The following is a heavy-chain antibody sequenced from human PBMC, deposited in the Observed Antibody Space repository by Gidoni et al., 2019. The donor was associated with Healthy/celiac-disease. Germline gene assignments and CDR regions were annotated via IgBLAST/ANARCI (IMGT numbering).Heavy chain of an antibody. V-gene: IGHV3-21*01. CDR2: ISSSSSYI. D-gene: IGHD4-17*01. Sequence: EVQLVESGGGLVKPGGSLRLSCAASGFTFSSYSMNWVRQAPGKGLEWVSSISSSSSYIYYADSVKGRFTISRDNAKNSLYLQMNSLRAEDTAVYYCARDRDATVVRYYFDYWGQGTLVTVSS. CDR3: ARDRDATVVRYYFDY. CDR1: GFTFSSYS. J-gene: IGHJ4*02.